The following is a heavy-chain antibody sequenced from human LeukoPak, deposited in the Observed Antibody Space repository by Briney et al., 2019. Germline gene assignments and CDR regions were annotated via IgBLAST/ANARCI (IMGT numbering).Heavy chain of an antibody. Sequence: GGSLRLSCAASGFTFNIYAMHWVRQAPGKGLECVAVISYDESDKYYADSVKGRFTISRDNSKNTLYLQMNSLRVEDTAVYYCARRWSFDHWGQGTLVTVSS. CDR1: GFTFNIYA. CDR3: ARRWSFDH. D-gene: IGHD6-13*01. V-gene: IGHV3-30*04. CDR2: ISYDESDK. J-gene: IGHJ4*02.